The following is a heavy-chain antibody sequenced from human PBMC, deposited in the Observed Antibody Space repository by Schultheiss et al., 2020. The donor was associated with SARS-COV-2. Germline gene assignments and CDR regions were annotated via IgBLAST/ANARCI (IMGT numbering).Heavy chain of an antibody. CDR2: INHSGST. J-gene: IGHJ4*02. CDR3: ARDNDILTGYYRGFDY. Sequence: SETLSLTCAVYGGSFSGYYWSWIRQPPGKGLEWIGEINHSGSTNYNPSLKSRVTISVDTSKNQFSLKLSSVTAADTAVYYCARDNDILTGYYRGFDYWGQGTLVTVSS. V-gene: IGHV4-34*01. D-gene: IGHD3-9*01. CDR1: GGSFSGYY.